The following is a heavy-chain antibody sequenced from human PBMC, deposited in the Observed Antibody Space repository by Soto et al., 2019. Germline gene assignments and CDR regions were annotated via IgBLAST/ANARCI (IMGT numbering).Heavy chain of an antibody. CDR3: VKGEYYYDSSGYYPFDY. Sequence: PGGSLRLSCSASGFTFSSYAMHWVRQAPGKGLEYVSSISTNGGSTHYADSVKGRFTISRDNSKNTQYLQMSSPRADDTAVYYCVKGEYYYDSSGYYPFDYWGQGTLVTVSS. CDR1: GFTFSSYA. CDR2: ISTNGGST. J-gene: IGHJ4*02. V-gene: IGHV3-64D*06. D-gene: IGHD3-22*01.